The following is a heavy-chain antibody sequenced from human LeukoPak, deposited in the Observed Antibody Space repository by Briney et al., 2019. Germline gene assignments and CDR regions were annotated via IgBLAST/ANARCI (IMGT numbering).Heavy chain of an antibody. CDR2: IYYSGST. CDR3: ARDTVRGKRYYYYGMDV. CDR1: GGSISSYY. D-gene: IGHD4-17*01. Sequence: SETLSLTCTVSGGSISSYYWSWIRQPPGEGLEWIGYIYYSGSTNYNPSLKSRVTISVDTSKNQFSLKLSSVTAADTAVYYCARDTVRGKRYYYYGMDVWGQGTTVTVSS. V-gene: IGHV4-59*01. J-gene: IGHJ6*02.